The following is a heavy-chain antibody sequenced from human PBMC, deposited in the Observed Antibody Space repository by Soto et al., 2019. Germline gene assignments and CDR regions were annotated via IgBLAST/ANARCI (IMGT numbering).Heavy chain of an antibody. D-gene: IGHD2-15*01. CDR3: ARQDMVTAPVRGVYFDY. Sequence: GESLKISCKADGYSFTRHWIGWVRQVPGRGLEWVAVIYPADSDARYSPSFRGRGTISVDISINTVYLQWRSLKASDTAIYFCARQDMVTAPVRGVYFDYWGKGTLITVA. V-gene: IGHV5-51*01. CDR2: IYPADSDA. CDR1: GYSFTRHW. J-gene: IGHJ4*02.